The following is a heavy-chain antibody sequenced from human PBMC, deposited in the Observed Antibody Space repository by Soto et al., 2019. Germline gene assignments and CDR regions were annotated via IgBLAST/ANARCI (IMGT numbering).Heavy chain of an antibody. CDR2: ISSSSSYI. D-gene: IGHD3-22*01. CDR3: ASHPRDSSGYWYYFDY. J-gene: IGHJ4*02. V-gene: IGHV3-21*01. Sequence: EVQLVESGGGRVKPGGSRRLSFAASGFTFSSYSMNWVRQPPGKGLEWVSSISSSSSYIYYADSVKGRFTISRDNAKNSLYLQMNSLRAEDTAVYYCASHPRDSSGYWYYFDYWGQGTLVTVSS. CDR1: GFTFSSYS.